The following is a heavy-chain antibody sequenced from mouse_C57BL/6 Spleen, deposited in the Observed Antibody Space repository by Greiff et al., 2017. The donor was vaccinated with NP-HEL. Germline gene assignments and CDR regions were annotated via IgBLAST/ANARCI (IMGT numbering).Heavy chain of an antibody. V-gene: IGHV14-4*01. CDR1: GFNIKDDY. CDR2: IDPENGDT. J-gene: IGHJ3*01. Sequence: VQLQQSGAELVRPGASVKLSCTASGFNIKDDYMHWVKQRPEQGLEWIGWIDPENGDTEYASKFQGKATITVDTSSNTAYLQLSSLTSEDTAVYYCAVLLLRSVGEAWFADWGQGTLVTVSA. CDR3: AVLLLRSVGEAWFAD. D-gene: IGHD1-1*01.